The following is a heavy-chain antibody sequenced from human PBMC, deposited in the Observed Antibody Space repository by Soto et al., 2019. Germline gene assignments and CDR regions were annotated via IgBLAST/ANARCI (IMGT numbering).Heavy chain of an antibody. CDR1: GGTFSSYA. V-gene: IGHV1-69*13. Sequence: SVKVSCKASGGTFSSYAISWVRQAPGQGLEWMGGIIPIFGTANYAQKFQGRVTITADESTSTAYVELSSLRSEDTAVYYCARVGGYYDYVWGSYRHGGFDYWGQ. J-gene: IGHJ4*01. D-gene: IGHD3-16*02. CDR2: IIPIFGTA. CDR3: ARVGGYYDYVWGSYRHGGFDY.